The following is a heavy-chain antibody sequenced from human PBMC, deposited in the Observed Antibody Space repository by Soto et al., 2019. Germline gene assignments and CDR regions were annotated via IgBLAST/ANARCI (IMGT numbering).Heavy chain of an antibody. CDR1: GYTFTSYG. J-gene: IGHJ4*02. CDR2: ISAYNGNT. Sequence: WASVKVSCKASGYTFTSYGISWVRQAPGQGLEWMGWISAYNGNTNYAQKLQGRVTMTTDTSTSTAYMELRSLRSDDTAVYYCARGGKPYSSGWYYFDYWGQGTLVTVSS. V-gene: IGHV1-18*01. D-gene: IGHD6-19*01. CDR3: ARGGKPYSSGWYYFDY.